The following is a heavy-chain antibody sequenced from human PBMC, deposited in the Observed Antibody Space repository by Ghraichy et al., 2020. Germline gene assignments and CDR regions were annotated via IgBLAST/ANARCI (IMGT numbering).Heavy chain of an antibody. J-gene: IGHJ4*02. Sequence: GGSLRLSCAASGFTFSSYSMNWVRQAPGKGLEWVSSISSSSSYIYYADSVKGRFTISRDNAKNSLYLQMNSLRAEDTAVYYCARVGVVAATPHYDYWGQGTLVTVSS. D-gene: IGHD2-15*01. CDR2: ISSSSSYI. CDR3: ARVGVVAATPHYDY. CDR1: GFTFSSYS. V-gene: IGHV3-21*01.